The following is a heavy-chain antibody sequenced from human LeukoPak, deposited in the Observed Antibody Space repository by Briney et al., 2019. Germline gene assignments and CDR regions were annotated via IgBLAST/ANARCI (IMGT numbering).Heavy chain of an antibody. V-gene: IGHV3-23*01. CDR1: GFTFSSYA. Sequence: PGGSLRLSCAASGFTFSSYAVSWVRQAPGKGLEWVSAISGSGGSTYYADSVKGRFTISRGNSKNTLYLQMNSLRAEDTAVYYCAKGASSRYYGSGSYYGMDVWGQGTTVTVSS. J-gene: IGHJ6*02. CDR3: AKGASSRYYGSGSYYGMDV. CDR2: ISGSGGST. D-gene: IGHD3-10*01.